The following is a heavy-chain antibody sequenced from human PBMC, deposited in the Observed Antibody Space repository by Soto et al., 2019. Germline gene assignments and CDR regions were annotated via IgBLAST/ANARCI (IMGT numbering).Heavy chain of an antibody. CDR2: ISYDGSNK. CDR1: GFTFSSYG. V-gene: IGHV3-30*18. J-gene: IGHJ4*02. D-gene: IGHD4-17*01. Sequence: PGGSLRLSCAASGFTFSSYGMHWVRQAPGKGLEWVAVISYDGSNKYYADSVKGRFTISRDNSKNTLYLQMNSLRAEDTAVYYCAKHTTVTTWEGIDYWGQGTLVTVSS. CDR3: AKHTTVTTWEGIDY.